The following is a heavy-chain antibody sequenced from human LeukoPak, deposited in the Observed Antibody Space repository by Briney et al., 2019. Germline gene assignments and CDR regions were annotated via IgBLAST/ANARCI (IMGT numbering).Heavy chain of an antibody. CDR3: ASGSYEKGAFDI. V-gene: IGHV3-48*03. CDR1: GFTFCSYE. Sequence: GGSLRLSCAASGFTFCSYEMNWVRQAPGKGLEWVSYISSSSSTIYYADSVKGRFTISRDNAKNSLYLQMNSLRAEDTAVYYCASGSYEKGAFDIWGQGTMVTVSS. D-gene: IGHD1-26*01. J-gene: IGHJ3*02. CDR2: ISSSSSTI.